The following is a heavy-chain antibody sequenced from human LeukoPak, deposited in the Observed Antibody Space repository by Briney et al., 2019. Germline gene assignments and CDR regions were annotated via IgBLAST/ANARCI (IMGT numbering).Heavy chain of an antibody. J-gene: IGHJ4*02. D-gene: IGHD6-19*01. CDR1: GFTFSDYA. V-gene: IGHV3-30-3*01. CDR3: ARVPRSGWYYFDY. Sequence: GGSLRLSCAASGFTFSDYAMHCVRQAPGKGLEWVAVISYDGSNKYYADSVKGRFTISRDNSKNTAYLQMNSLRAEDTAIYYCARVPRSGWYYFDYWGQGTLVTVSS. CDR2: ISYDGSNK.